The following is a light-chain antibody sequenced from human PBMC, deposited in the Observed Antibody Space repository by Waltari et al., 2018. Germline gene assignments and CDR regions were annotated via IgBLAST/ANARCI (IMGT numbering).Light chain of an antibody. CDR1: QSISTW. V-gene: IGKV1-5*03. J-gene: IGKJ2*01. Sequence: DIQMTQYPSTLSASVGDRVTITCRASQSISTWLAWYQQKPGKAPKVLIYMASTLETGVPSRFSGSGSGTEFTLTISSLQPDDFATYFCQQYKSYSYTFGQGTKLEIK. CDR2: MAS. CDR3: QQYKSYSYT.